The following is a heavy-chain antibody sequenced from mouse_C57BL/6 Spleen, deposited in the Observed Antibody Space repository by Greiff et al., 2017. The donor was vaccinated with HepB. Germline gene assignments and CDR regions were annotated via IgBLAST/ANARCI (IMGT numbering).Heavy chain of an antibody. Sequence: VQLQQSGAELARPGASVKLSCKASGYTFTSYGISWVKQRTGQGLEWIGEIYPRSGNTYYNEKFKGKATLTADTSSSTAYMELRSLTSEDSSVYFCARSDDYDERSFDYWGQGTTLTVSS. CDR1: GYTFTSYG. D-gene: IGHD2-4*01. J-gene: IGHJ2*01. CDR2: IYPRSGNT. V-gene: IGHV1-81*01. CDR3: ARSDDYDERSFDY.